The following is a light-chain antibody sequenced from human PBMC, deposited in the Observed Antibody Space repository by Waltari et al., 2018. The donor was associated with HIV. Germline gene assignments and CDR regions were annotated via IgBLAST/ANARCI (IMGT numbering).Light chain of an antibody. J-gene: IGLJ2*01. Sequence: QSELTQPPSVSAAPGQRVTISCTGSSSNIGAGYDVHWYQQVPGRAPNVVIYGNSNRPSGVPDRFSGSKSGSSASLVITWLQSEDEADYYCQSYDSNLSGLFGGGTKVTVL. V-gene: IGLV1-40*01. CDR3: QSYDSNLSGL. CDR1: SSNIGAGYD. CDR2: GNS.